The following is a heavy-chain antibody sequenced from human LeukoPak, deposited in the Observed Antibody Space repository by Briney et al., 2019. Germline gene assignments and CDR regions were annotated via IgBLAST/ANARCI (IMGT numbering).Heavy chain of an antibody. D-gene: IGHD6-6*01. Sequence: GGSLRLSCAASGFTFSGSAMHWVRQASGKGLEWVGRIRSKANSYATAYAASVKGRFTISRDDSKNTAYLQMNSLEPDDTAVYYCTRHDVSSSSSSAEYYYYMDVWGKGTTVTVSS. V-gene: IGHV3-73*01. CDR2: IRSKANSYAT. J-gene: IGHJ6*03. CDR1: GFTFSGSA. CDR3: TRHDVSSSSSSAEYYYYMDV.